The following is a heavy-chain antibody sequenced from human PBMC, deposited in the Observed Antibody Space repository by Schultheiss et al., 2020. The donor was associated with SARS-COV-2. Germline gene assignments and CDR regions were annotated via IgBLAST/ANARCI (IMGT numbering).Heavy chain of an antibody. V-gene: IGHV3-48*04. CDR2: ISSSSSTI. D-gene: IGHD3-3*01. J-gene: IGHJ6*02. Sequence: GESLKISCAASGFTFSSYWMHWVRQAPGKGLEWVSYISSSSSTIYHADSVKGRFTISRDNAKNSLYLQMNSLRAEDTAVYYCARDLTIFGVGYGMDVWGQGTTVTVSS. CDR3: ARDLTIFGVGYGMDV. CDR1: GFTFSSYW.